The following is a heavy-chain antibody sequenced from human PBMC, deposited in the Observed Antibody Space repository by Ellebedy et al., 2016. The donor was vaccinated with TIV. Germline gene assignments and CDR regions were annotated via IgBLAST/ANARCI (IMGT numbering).Heavy chain of an antibody. Sequence: WVRQAPGKGLEWVGEINHSGSSNYNPSLKSRVTISVDTSKNQFSLKLSSVTAADTAVYYCARGPPPAYSANGGPYYYYYMDVWGKGTTVTVSS. J-gene: IGHJ6*03. V-gene: IGHV4-34*13. CDR3: ARGPPPAYSANGGPYYYYYMDV. D-gene: IGHD5-12*01. CDR2: INHSGSS.